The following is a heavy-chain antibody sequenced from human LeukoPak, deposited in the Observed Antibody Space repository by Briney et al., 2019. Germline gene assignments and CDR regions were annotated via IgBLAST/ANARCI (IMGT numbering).Heavy chain of an antibody. CDR3: VRGSEMTTVTTSFY. V-gene: IGHV1-2*02. D-gene: IGHD4-17*01. J-gene: IGHJ4*02. CDR2: INPNSGGT. Sequence: ASVKVSCKASGYTFTGYYIHWVRQAPGQGLEWMGWINPNSGGTNYAQKFQGRVTLTRDTSISTAYMELSSLISDDTAIYYCVRGSEMTTVTTSFYWGQGSLITVSS. CDR1: GYTFTGYY.